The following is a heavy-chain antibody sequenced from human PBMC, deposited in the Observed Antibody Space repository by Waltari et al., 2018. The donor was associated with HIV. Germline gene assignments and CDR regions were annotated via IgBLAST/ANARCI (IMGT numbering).Heavy chain of an antibody. Sequence: QVQLQESGPGLVKPSETLSLTCTVSGGSISSYYWSWIRQPPGKGLEWIGYIYYSGSTNYNPSLKSRFTISVDTSKNQFSLKLSSVTAADTAVYYCARMTPRYCSSTSCYIIWGQGTLVTVSS. CDR2: IYYSGST. CDR1: GGSISSYY. V-gene: IGHV4-59*08. CDR3: ARMTPRYCSSTSCYII. J-gene: IGHJ4*02. D-gene: IGHD2-2*02.